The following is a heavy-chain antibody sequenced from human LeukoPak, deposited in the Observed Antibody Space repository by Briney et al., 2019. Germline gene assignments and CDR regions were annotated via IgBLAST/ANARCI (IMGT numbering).Heavy chain of an antibody. D-gene: IGHD4-17*01. Sequence: GASVKVSCKASGYTFTGYYMHWVRQAPGQGLEWMGRINPNSGGTNYAQKFQGRVTMTRDTSISTAYMELSRLRSEDTAVYYCARDDYGDQQDYWGQGTLVTVSS. V-gene: IGHV1-2*06. CDR2: INPNSGGT. CDR1: GYTFTGYY. CDR3: ARDDYGDQQDY. J-gene: IGHJ4*02.